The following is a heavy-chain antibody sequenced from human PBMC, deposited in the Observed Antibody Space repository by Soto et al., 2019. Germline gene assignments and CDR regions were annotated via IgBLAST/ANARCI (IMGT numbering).Heavy chain of an antibody. V-gene: IGHV3-23*01. D-gene: IGHD1-26*01. J-gene: IGHJ3*02. Sequence: EVQLLESGGGLVQPGGSLRLSCAASGFTFSNFAMNWVRQAPGKGLEWVSAISGSGGSTYYADSVKGRFTISRDNSRNTLYLQMNSLGAEDTAVYYCAKDPVVGTRRAFDIWGQGTMVTVSS. CDR1: GFTFSNFA. CDR3: AKDPVVGTRRAFDI. CDR2: ISGSGGST.